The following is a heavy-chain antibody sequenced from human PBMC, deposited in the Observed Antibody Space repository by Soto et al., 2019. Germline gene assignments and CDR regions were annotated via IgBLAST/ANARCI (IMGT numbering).Heavy chain of an antibody. D-gene: IGHD2-2*01. J-gene: IGHJ4*02. CDR3: AREVSIIIPAVSDF. V-gene: IGHV3-21*01. CDR2: ISKSDYT. Sequence: GGSLRLSCTVSGFAFNNYGINWVRQAPGKGLKWVSSISKSDYTYYSDSVKGRFTISRDNAKNSVSLQMNTLRVEDTAVYYCAREVSIIIPAVSDFWGQGTLVTV. CDR1: GFAFNNYG.